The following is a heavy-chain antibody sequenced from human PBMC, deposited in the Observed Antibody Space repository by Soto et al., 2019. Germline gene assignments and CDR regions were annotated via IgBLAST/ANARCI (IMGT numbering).Heavy chain of an antibody. CDR1: GGTFSSYT. Sequence: QVQLVQSGAEVKKPGSSVKVSCKASGGTFSSYTISWVRQAPGQGLEWMGRIIPILGIANYAQKFQGRVTITADKSTSTAYLELRSLRSEDTAVYYCAGGDYGGARYYFGMDVWGQGTTVTVSS. J-gene: IGHJ6*02. D-gene: IGHD4-17*01. CDR2: IIPILGIA. V-gene: IGHV1-69*02. CDR3: AGGDYGGARYYFGMDV.